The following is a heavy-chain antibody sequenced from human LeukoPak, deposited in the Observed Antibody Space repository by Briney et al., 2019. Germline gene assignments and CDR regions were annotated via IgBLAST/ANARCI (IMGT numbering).Heavy chain of an antibody. J-gene: IGHJ4*02. Sequence: RGSPRHSCVGSGFTISSNWMSWVRQAPGKGLERVANIKWDGSEKYYVDSVKGRFTISTDNAKNSLYLQMNRLSCEEPAVYYCAGSPRRTRLAPFGFDYWGQGTLVTVSS. D-gene: IGHD3-3*01. V-gene: IGHV3-7*01. CDR1: GFTISSNW. CDR2: IKWDGSEK. CDR3: AGSPRRTRLAPFGFDY.